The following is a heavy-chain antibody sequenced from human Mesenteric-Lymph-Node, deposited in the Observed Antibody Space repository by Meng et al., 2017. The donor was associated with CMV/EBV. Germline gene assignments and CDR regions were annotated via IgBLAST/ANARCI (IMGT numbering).Heavy chain of an antibody. CDR2: MKPNSGNT. Sequence: QEQLVQSGAEVKKPGASVKVSCKASGYTFTSFDLNWVRQATGQGPEWMGWMKPNSGNTGYAQKFQGRVTLTRDTSISTAYMELSSLRSEDTAVYYCARGPSYSSGFPDCWGQGTLVTVSS. CDR3: ARGPSYSSGFPDC. V-gene: IGHV1-8*02. CDR1: GYTFTSFD. J-gene: IGHJ4*02. D-gene: IGHD6-19*01.